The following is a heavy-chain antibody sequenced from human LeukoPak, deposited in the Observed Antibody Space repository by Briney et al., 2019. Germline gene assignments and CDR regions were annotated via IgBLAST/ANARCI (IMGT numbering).Heavy chain of an antibody. CDR2: IYYSGST. CDR1: GGSISSGGYY. Sequence: SEALSLTCTVSGGSISSGGYYWSWIRQHPGKGLEWIGYIYYSGSTYYNPSLKSRVTISVDTSKNQFSLKLSSVTAADTAVYYCARSRGVVPAAIWAYYFDYWGQGTLVTVSS. V-gene: IGHV4-31*03. D-gene: IGHD2-2*01. CDR3: ARSRGVVPAAIWAYYFDY. J-gene: IGHJ4*02.